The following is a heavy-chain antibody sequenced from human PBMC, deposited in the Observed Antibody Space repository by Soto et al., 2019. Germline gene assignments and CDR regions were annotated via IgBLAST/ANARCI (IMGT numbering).Heavy chain of an antibody. CDR1: GGSFSGYY. V-gene: IGHV4-34*01. D-gene: IGHD3-9*01. Sequence: QVQLQQWGAGLLKPSETLSLTCAVYGGSFSGYYWSWIRQPPGKGLEWIGEINHSGSTNYNPSLKSRVTISVDTSKNQFSVKLSSVTAADTAVYYCARVGRNGDILTGYSYWGQGTLVTVSS. CDR2: INHSGST. CDR3: ARVGRNGDILTGYSY. J-gene: IGHJ4*02.